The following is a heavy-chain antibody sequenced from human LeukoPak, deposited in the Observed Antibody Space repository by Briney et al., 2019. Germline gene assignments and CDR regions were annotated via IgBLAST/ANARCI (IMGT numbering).Heavy chain of an antibody. J-gene: IGHJ4*02. Sequence: ASVTVSFKASGYTFTGYYMHWVRHAPGPGLEWMGWINPNSGGTNYAQKFQGSVTRTMDTSISTADIELSRLRAGDTAVYYCTRFPYQYCSSTCCYFFWGQGTLVTVSS. V-gene: IGHV1-2*02. CDR2: INPNSGGT. CDR3: TRFPYQYCSSTCCYFF. CDR1: GYTFTGYY. D-gene: IGHD2-2*01.